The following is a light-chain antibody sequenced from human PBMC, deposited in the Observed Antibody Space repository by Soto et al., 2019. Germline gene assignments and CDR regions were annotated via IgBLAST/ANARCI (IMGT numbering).Light chain of an antibody. V-gene: IGKV1-9*01. CDR2: AAS. Sequence: DIQLTQSLSFLSASVGVRVTITCLASQGISSYFACSQQKPGKAPKLLIYAASTLQSVVPSRFSGSGSGTESTLTLSGQQNVDFVTYYCQQLNSYVTFGQGTRLEVK. CDR3: QQLNSYVT. J-gene: IGKJ5*01. CDR1: QGISSY.